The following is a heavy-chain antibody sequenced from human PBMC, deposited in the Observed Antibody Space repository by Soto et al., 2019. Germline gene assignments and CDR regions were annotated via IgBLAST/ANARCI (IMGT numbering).Heavy chain of an antibody. Sequence: SVKVSCKASGDAFSFYTINWVRQAPGLGLEWVGRINPILSMSNYAQKFQGRVTMTADKSTNTAYMELRSLRSEDTAMYYCATSYGSGYRAFDYWGQGALVTVSS. V-gene: IGHV1-69*02. CDR3: ATSYGSGYRAFDY. D-gene: IGHD3-10*01. CDR1: GDAFSFYT. CDR2: INPILSMS. J-gene: IGHJ4*02.